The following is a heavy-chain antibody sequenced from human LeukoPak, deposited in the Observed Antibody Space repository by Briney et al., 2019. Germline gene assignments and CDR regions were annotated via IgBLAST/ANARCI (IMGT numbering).Heavy chain of an antibody. J-gene: IGHJ4*02. CDR2: MNPYSGNT. D-gene: IGHD2-15*01. CDR3: ARVPAARDFGY. Sequence: ASVKVSCKASGYTFTNYDIHWVRQATGQGLEWMGWMNPYSGNTGYAQKFQGRVTMTRDTSINTAYLELSSLKSGDTAFYYCARVPAARDFGYWGQGTPVIVSS. CDR1: GYTFTNYD. V-gene: IGHV1-8*01.